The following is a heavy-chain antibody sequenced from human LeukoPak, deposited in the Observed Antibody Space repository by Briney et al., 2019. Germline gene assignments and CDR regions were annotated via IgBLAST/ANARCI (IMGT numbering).Heavy chain of an antibody. CDR3: ARFAYRESYWFDP. Sequence: SETLSLTCSVSGGSIRNYFWSRIRQPAGKGLEWVGRIYTSGSTDYNPSLRSRVTMSVDTSRNQFSLKLTSMTAADTAVYYCARFAYRESYWFDPWGQGTLVTVSS. CDR2: IYTSGST. J-gene: IGHJ5*02. D-gene: IGHD4-11*01. CDR1: GGSIRNYF. V-gene: IGHV4-4*07.